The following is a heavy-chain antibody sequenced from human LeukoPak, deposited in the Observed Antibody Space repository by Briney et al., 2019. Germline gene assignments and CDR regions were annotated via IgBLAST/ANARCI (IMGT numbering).Heavy chain of an antibody. CDR1: GGSFSGYY. CDR3: ARIPLWDYYFDY. CDR2: INHSGST. D-gene: IGHD3-10*01. J-gene: IGHJ4*02. V-gene: IGHV4-34*01. Sequence: SETLSLTCAAYGGSFSGYYWSWIRQPPGKGLEWIGEINHSGSTNYNPSLKSRVTISVDTSKNQFSLKLSSVTAADTAVYYCARIPLWDYYFDYWGQGTLVTVSS.